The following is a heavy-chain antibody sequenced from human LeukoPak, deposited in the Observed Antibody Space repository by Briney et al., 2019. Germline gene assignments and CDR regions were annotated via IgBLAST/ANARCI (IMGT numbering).Heavy chain of an antibody. J-gene: IGHJ4*02. Sequence: GGSLRLSCAASGLSVSSNYMSWVRQAPGKGLEWVSVIYSDGSTYYADSVKGRFTISRDNSKNTLYLQIGSLRADDTAVYYCARDVDGGPFDCWGQGTLVTVSS. D-gene: IGHD3-10*01. CDR2: IYSDGST. CDR3: ARDVDGGPFDC. CDR1: GLSVSSNY. V-gene: IGHV3-53*01.